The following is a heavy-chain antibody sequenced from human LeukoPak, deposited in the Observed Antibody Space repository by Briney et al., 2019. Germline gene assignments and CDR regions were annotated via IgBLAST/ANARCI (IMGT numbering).Heavy chain of an antibody. J-gene: IGHJ4*02. CDR2: ISSSSSTI. Sequence: GGSLILSCAASGFTFSSYSMNWVRQAPGKGLEWVSYISSSSSTIYYADSVKGRFTISRDNAKNSLYLQMNSLRAEDTAVYYCARDRRGRGYWGQGTLVTVSS. CDR3: ARDRRGRGY. V-gene: IGHV3-48*01. CDR1: GFTFSSYS.